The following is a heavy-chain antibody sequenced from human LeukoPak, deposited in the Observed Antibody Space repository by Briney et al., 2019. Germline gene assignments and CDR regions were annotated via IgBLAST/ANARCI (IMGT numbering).Heavy chain of an antibody. CDR2: IYYSGST. D-gene: IGHD6-13*01. Sequence: PSETLSLTCTVSGGSISSSSYYWGWIRQPPGKGLEWIGSIYYSGSTYYNPSLKSRVTISVDTSKNQFSLKLSSVTPEDTAVYYCARELIAAAGIYGQRIFDYWGQGTLVTVSS. CDR3: ARELIAAAGIYGQRIFDY. CDR1: GGSISSSSYY. J-gene: IGHJ4*02. V-gene: IGHV4-39*02.